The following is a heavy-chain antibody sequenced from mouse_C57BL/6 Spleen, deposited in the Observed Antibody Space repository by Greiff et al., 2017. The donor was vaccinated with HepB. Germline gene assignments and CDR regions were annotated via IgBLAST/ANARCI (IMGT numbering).Heavy chain of an antibody. CDR1: GYSINDNN. CDR3: AREGNFWLDY. Sequence: EVQLQQSGPELVKPGASVKISCKASGYSINDNNMNWLKQSNGKSLEWIGVINPNYGNTRYNQKFKGKATVTVDQSSSTAYLQLNSLTSEDSAVYYCAREGNFWLDYSGQGATPTVSP. J-gene: IGHJ2*01. V-gene: IGHV1-39*01. CDR2: INPNYGNT. D-gene: IGHD2-1*01.